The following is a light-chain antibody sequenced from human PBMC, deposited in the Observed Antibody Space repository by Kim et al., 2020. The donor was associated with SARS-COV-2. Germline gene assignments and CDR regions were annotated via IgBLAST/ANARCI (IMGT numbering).Light chain of an antibody. V-gene: IGKV3-15*01. CDR2: GAS. CDR1: QSVSSK. J-gene: IGKJ1*01. Sequence: SPGERATLSCRASQSVSSKFVWYQQKTRQAPRLLIYGASTRATAIPARFSGSGSGTEFTLPISSLQSEDCAVYYCQQYNNWPPWTFGQGTKVEIK. CDR3: QQYNNWPPWT.